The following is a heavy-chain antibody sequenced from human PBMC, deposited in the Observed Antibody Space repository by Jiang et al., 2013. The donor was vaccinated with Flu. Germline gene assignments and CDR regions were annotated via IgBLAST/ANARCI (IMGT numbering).Heavy chain of an antibody. J-gene: IGHJ4*02. V-gene: IGHV2-5*01. Sequence: KPTQTLTLTCTFSGFSLSTSGVTVGWIRQPPGKALEWLALIYWNDDERYSPSLKNRVSITKDTSKNQVVLTMTNMDPVDTATYYCAHRLSVGGAYDYWGQGTLVTVSS. D-gene: IGHD2-21*01. CDR1: GFSLSTSGVT. CDR2: IYWNDDE. CDR3: AHRLSVGGAYDY.